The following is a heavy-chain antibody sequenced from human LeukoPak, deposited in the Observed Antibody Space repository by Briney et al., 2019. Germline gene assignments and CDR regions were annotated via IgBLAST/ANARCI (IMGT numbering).Heavy chain of an antibody. CDR3: ARDPVYYDSSGFDY. D-gene: IGHD3-22*01. V-gene: IGHV3-7*01. J-gene: IGHJ4*02. CDR2: IKQDGSEK. CDR1: GFTFSSYW. Sequence: QTGGSLRLSCAASGFTFSSYWMSWVRQAPGKGLEWVANIKQDGSEKYYVDSVKGRFTISRDNAKNSLYLQMNSLRAEDTAVYHCARDPVYYDSSGFDYWGQGTLVTVSS.